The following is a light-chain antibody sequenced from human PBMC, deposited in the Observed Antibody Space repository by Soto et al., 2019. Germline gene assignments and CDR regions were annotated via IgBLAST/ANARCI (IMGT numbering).Light chain of an antibody. Sequence: EIVMTQSPATLSVSPGERATLSCRASQSVSSNLAWYQQKPGQAPRLLIYGASNRATGIPARFSGSGSGTDFTLTISSLEPEDFAVYYCQQYGSSPAPFGGGTKVDIK. CDR3: QQYGSSPAP. CDR1: QSVSSN. CDR2: GAS. J-gene: IGKJ4*01. V-gene: IGKV3D-15*02.